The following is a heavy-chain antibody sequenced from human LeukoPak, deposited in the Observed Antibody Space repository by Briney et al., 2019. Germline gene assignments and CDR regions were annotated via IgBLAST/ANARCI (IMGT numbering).Heavy chain of an antibody. Sequence: SVKVSCKASGGTFSSYAISWVRQAPGQGLEWMGRIIPILGIANYAQKFQGRVTITADKSTSTAYMELSSLRSEDTAVYYCARAPASAYCSGGSRYGGGALGNYVDYWGQGTLVTVSS. CDR3: ARAPASAYCSGGSRYGGGALGNYVDY. CDR2: IIPILGIA. J-gene: IGHJ4*02. D-gene: IGHD2-15*01. CDR1: GGTFSSYA. V-gene: IGHV1-69*04.